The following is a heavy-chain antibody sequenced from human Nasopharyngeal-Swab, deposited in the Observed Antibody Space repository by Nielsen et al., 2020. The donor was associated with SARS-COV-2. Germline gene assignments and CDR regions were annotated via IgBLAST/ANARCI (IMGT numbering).Heavy chain of an antibody. V-gene: IGHV4-61*02. CDR3: ARELPGTYSSFDY. CDR2: IFGRGNRP. Sequence: SETLSLTCSVSGVSVTSGDVFWSWVRQPAGKALQYIGRIFGRGNRPDFNPSLKRRGTISIDTSKNQFSLNLTSVTAADTAIYFCARELPGTYSSFDYWGQGILVTVSS. J-gene: IGHJ4*02. CDR1: GVSVTSGDVF. D-gene: IGHD1-26*01.